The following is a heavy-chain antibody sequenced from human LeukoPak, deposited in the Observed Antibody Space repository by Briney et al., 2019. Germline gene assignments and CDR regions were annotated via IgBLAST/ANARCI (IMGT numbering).Heavy chain of an antibody. CDR1: GFSLSTSGMC. CDR2: IDWDDDK. Sequence: SGPTLLNPTQTLTLTCTFSGFSLSTSGMCVSWIRQPPGKALEWLAHIDWDDDKYYSTSLKTRLTTSKDTSKNQVVLTMTNMDPVDTATYYCARSHYDSSGYYFTAPDYWGQGTLVTVSS. V-gene: IGHV2-70*01. CDR3: ARSHYDSSGYYFTAPDY. J-gene: IGHJ4*02. D-gene: IGHD3-22*01.